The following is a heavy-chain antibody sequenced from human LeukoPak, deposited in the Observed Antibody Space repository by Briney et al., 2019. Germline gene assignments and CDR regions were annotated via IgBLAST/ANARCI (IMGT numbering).Heavy chain of an antibody. Sequence: ETLSLTCGVSGGSITSTNYWTWVRQAPGKGLEWVSSISNSGFYIYYADSVKGRFVVSRDNANNSLYLQMNSLRDEDTAVYYCVTDGASDIWGQGTMVTVSS. J-gene: IGHJ3*02. CDR3: VTDGASDI. CDR1: GGSITSTN. V-gene: IGHV3-21*01. CDR2: ISNSGFYI.